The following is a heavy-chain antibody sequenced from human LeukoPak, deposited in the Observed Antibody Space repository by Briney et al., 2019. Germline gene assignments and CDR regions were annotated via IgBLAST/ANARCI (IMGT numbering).Heavy chain of an antibody. Sequence: GGALRLSCAASGFTFSSYSMSWVRQAPGKGLEWVSSISSSSSYIYYADSVKGRFAISRDNAKNSLYLQMNSLRAEDTAVYYCARDRVGLELRGYWGQGTLVTVSS. CDR3: ARDRVGLELRGY. CDR2: ISSSSSYI. CDR1: GFTFSSYS. D-gene: IGHD1-7*01. J-gene: IGHJ4*02. V-gene: IGHV3-21*01.